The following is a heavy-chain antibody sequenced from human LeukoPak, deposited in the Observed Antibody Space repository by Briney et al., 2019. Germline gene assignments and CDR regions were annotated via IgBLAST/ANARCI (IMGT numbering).Heavy chain of an antibody. V-gene: IGHV3-21*01. CDR2: ISSSSSYI. CDR3: ARDLGDYYDSSGYNGY. D-gene: IGHD3-22*01. Sequence: GGSLRLSCAASGFTFSSYSMNWVRQAPGKGLEWVSSISSSSSYIYYADSVKGRFTISRDNDKNSLYLQMNSLRAEDTAVYYCARDLGDYYDSSGYNGYWGQGTLVTVSS. CDR1: GFTFSSYS. J-gene: IGHJ4*02.